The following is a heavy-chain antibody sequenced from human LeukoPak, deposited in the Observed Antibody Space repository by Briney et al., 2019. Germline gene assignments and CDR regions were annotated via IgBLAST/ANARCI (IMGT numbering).Heavy chain of an antibody. D-gene: IGHD6-13*01. J-gene: IGHJ5*02. CDR3: ARVGGIRSHNWFDP. CDR2: INHSGST. CDR1: GGSFSGYY. Sequence: SETLSLTCAVYGGSFSGYYWSWIRQPPGKGLEWIGEINHSGSTNYNPSLKSRVTISVDKSKNQFSLKLSSVTAADTAVYYCARVGGIRSHNWFDPWGQGTLVTVSS. V-gene: IGHV4-34*01.